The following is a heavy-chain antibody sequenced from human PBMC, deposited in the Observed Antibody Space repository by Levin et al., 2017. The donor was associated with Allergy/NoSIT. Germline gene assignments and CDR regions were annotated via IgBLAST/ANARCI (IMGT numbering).Heavy chain of an antibody. J-gene: IGHJ4*02. CDR2: TYYRSKWLN. CDR3: ARLGDPYS. CDR1: GDFVSSASAA. Sequence: SQTLSLPCAISGDFVSSASAAWHWIRQSPSRGLEWLGRTYYRSKWLNDYAASLRGRITINADPPKNQFSLHLNSVTPEDTAVYYCARLGDPYSWGQGTLVTVSS. V-gene: IGHV6-1*01. D-gene: IGHD3-16*01.